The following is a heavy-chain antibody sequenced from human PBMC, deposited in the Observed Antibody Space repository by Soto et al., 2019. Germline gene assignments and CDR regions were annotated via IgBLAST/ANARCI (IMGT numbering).Heavy chain of an antibody. Sequence: ASVKVYCKASGYSFTGYYMHWVRQAPGQVLEWMGWINPNSGCTNYAQKLQGSVTMTMDTSISTAYIELSRRKSDQTAVYYCSRENGFLEGLLGPDYYYKGRDVGAQGPTVPVSS. D-gene: IGHD3-3*01. V-gene: IGHV1-2*02. CDR1: GYSFTGYY. CDR2: INPNSGCT. J-gene: IGHJ6*02. CDR3: SRENGFLEGLLGPDYYYKGRDV.